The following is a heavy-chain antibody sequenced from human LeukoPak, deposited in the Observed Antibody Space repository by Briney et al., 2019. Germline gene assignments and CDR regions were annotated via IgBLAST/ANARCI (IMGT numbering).Heavy chain of an antibody. CDR3: PRDLNACDILTGYYYYYGMDV. J-gene: IGHJ6*02. CDR1: GGSISSGDYY. Sequence: SQTLSLTCTVSGGSISSGDYYWSWIRQPPGKGLEWIGYIYYSGSTYYNPSLKSRVTISVDTSKNQFSLKLSSVTAADTAVYNCPRDLNACDILTGYYYYYGMDVWGQGTTVTVSS. D-gene: IGHD3-9*01. CDR2: IYYSGST. V-gene: IGHV4-30-4*01.